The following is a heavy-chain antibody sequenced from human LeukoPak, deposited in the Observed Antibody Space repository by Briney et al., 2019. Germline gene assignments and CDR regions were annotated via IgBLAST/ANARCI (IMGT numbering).Heavy chain of an antibody. Sequence: VASVKVSCKASGYTFTSYGISWVRQAPGQGLEWMGWISAYNGNTNYAQKLQGRVTMTTDTSTSTAYMELRSLRSDDTAVYYCARDFRYYDSSGPSGYRGQGTLVTVFS. J-gene: IGHJ4*02. V-gene: IGHV1-18*01. D-gene: IGHD3-22*01. CDR2: ISAYNGNT. CDR3: ARDFRYYDSSGPSGY. CDR1: GYTFTSYG.